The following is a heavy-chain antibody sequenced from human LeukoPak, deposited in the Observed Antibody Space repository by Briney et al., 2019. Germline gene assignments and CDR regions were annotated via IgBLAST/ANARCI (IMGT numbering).Heavy chain of an antibody. Sequence: GESLKISCKGSGYSFTNSWIGWVRQKPGEGLEWVGIIYPGDSDTKYSPAVQGQVTISADKPITTAYLQWSSLKASDTAMYYCVRRRGSSWKGGFDYWGQGTLVTVSS. V-gene: IGHV5-51*01. CDR3: VRRRGSSWKGGFDY. CDR1: GYSFTNSW. J-gene: IGHJ4*02. CDR2: IYPGDSDT. D-gene: IGHD6-13*01.